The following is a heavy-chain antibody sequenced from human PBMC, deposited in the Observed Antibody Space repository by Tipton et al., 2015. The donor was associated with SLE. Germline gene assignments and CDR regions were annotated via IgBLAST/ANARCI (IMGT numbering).Heavy chain of an antibody. CDR2: IYYSGST. D-gene: IGHD6-6*01. J-gene: IGHJ4*02. Sequence: PGLVKPSETLSLTCTVSGGSISSSSYYWSWIRQPPGKGLEWIGYIYYSGSTNYNPSLKSRVTISVDTSKNQFSLKLSSVTAADTAVYYCARNGEYSSSSFDYWGQGTLVTVSS. CDR3: ARNGEYSSSSFDY. CDR1: GGSISSSSYY. V-gene: IGHV4-61*01.